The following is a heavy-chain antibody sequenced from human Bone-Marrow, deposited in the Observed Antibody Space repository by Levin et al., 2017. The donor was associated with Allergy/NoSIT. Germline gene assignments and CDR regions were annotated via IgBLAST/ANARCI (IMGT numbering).Heavy chain of an antibody. J-gene: IGHJ5*02. CDR3: ARNTGAYYPPANCFDP. V-gene: IGHV4-30-4*01. CDR2: IYYSGTA. CDR1: GGSISSGDYY. Sequence: SETLSLTCSVSGGSISSGDYYWSWIRQPPGKGLEWIGFIYYSGTAYYNPSLKSRITMSVDTSKNNFSLKLNSVTAADTAVYYCARNTGAYYPPANCFDPWGQGTLVTVSS. D-gene: IGHD3-10*01.